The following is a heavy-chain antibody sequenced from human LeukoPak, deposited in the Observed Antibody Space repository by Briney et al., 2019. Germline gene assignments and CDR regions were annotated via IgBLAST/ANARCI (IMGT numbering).Heavy chain of an antibody. CDR1: GFTFSSYW. CDR3: ASGTYSSSWYNY. Sequence: GGSLRLSCAVSGFTFSSYWMHWVRQAPGKGLVWVSRIDRDGSRINYADSVKGRFTISRDNGENTLFLQMNSLRAEDTAVYYCASGTYSSSWYNYWGQGTLVTVSS. J-gene: IGHJ4*02. CDR2: IDRDGSRI. V-gene: IGHV3-74*01. D-gene: IGHD6-13*01.